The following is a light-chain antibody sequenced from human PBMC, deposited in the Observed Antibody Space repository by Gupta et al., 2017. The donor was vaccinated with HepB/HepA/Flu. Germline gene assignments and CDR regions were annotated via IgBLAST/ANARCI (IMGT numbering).Light chain of an antibody. Sequence: EIVLTQSPGTLSLSPGKRATLSCRASLSVSSNYLAWYQQKPGRAPRLLIFGASRRATGLPDRFSGSGSGTDFTLTINRLEPEDFAVYYCQQYGSLPTTFGPGTKVDIK. J-gene: IGKJ3*01. CDR1: LSVSSNY. V-gene: IGKV3-20*01. CDR2: GAS. CDR3: QQYGSLPTT.